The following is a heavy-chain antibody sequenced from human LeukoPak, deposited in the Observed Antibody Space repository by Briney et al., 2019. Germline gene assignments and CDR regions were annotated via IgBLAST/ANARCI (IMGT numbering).Heavy chain of an antibody. J-gene: IGHJ4*02. CDR2: ISSSSSYI. CDR1: GFTFRSYS. CDR3: ARWDHNSRDGYPYYFDY. D-gene: IGHD5-24*01. Sequence: GGSLRLSCAASGFTFRSYSMNWVRQAPGKGLEWVSSISSSSSYIYYADSVKGRFTISRDNAKDSLYLQMNSLRAEDTAVYYCARWDHNSRDGYPYYFDYWGQGTLVTVSS. V-gene: IGHV3-21*01.